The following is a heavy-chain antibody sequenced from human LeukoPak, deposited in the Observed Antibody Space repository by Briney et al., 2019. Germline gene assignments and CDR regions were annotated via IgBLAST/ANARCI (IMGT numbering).Heavy chain of an antibody. CDR2: IFNSGDT. CDR3: ARDDSSDLGEDY. J-gene: IGHJ4*02. Sequence: PGGSLRLSCAASGFTISSNYMNWVRQAPGKGLEWVSVIFNSGDTYYADSVKGRFTISRDNSKNTLYLQMNSLRAEDTAVYYCARDDSSDLGEDYWGQGTLVTVSS. D-gene: IGHD3-16*01. CDR1: GFTISSNY. V-gene: IGHV3-53*01.